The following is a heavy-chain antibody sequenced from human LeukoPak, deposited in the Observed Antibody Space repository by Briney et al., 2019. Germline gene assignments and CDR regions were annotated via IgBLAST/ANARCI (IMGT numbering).Heavy chain of an antibody. D-gene: IGHD1-26*01. Sequence: GGSLRLSCSASGFAFSTYAMHWVRQAPGKGLEYVSDISSNGGSTYYADSVKGRFTISRDNTKNTLYLQMNSLRADDTAVYYCARDVGFIVGATPGAFDIWGQGTMVTVSS. CDR1: GFAFSTYA. J-gene: IGHJ3*02. V-gene: IGHV3-64*04. CDR3: ARDVGFIVGATPGAFDI. CDR2: ISSNGGST.